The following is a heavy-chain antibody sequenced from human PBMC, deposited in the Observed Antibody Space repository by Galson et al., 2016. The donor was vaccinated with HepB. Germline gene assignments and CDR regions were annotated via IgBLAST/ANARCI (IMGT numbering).Heavy chain of an antibody. CDR1: GFTFNTYA. Sequence: SLRFSCAASGFTFNTYAMTWVRQAPGKGPEWVSSISSSDGRTWYADSVRGRFTISTDNSKTTLYVQMNSLRVDDSAIYYCAKSQFALPDSGWFNAFDLWGQGTMVTVSS. J-gene: IGHJ3*01. CDR3: AKSQFALPDSGWFNAFDL. D-gene: IGHD6-19*01. CDR2: ISSSDGRT. V-gene: IGHV3-23*01.